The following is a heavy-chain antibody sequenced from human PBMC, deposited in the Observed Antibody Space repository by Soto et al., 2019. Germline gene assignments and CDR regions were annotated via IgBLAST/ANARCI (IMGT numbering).Heavy chain of an antibody. J-gene: IGHJ3*02. CDR1: GFTFSNAW. Sequence: EVQLVESGGGLVKPGGSLRLSCAASGFTFSNAWMSWVRQAPGKGLEWVGRIKSKTDGGTTDYAAPVKGRFTISRDDSKNTLYLQMNSLKTEDSAVYYCYTDGGVPGAFDIWGQGTMVTVSS. CDR3: YTDGGVPGAFDI. V-gene: IGHV3-15*01. D-gene: IGHD3-16*01. CDR2: IKSKTDGGTT.